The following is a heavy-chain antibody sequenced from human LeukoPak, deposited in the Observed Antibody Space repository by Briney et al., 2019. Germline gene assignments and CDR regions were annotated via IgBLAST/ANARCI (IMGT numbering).Heavy chain of an antibody. Sequence: PSETLSLTCTVSGGSISSGDYYWSWIRPPPGKGLEWIGYICYSGSTYYNPSLKSRVTISVDTSKNQFSLKLSSVTAADTAVYYCARAAYERSGATTFDYWGQGTLVTVSS. D-gene: IGHD1-26*01. J-gene: IGHJ4*02. CDR1: GGSISSGDYY. CDR3: ARAAYERSGATTFDY. V-gene: IGHV4-30-4*01. CDR2: ICYSGST.